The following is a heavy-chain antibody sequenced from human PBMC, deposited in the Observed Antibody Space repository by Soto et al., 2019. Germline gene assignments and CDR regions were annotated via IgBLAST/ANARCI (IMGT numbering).Heavy chain of an antibody. CDR1: GFTFSTYS. J-gene: IGHJ4*02. V-gene: IGHV3-23*01. Sequence: EVQLLESGGGLVQPGGSLRLSCAASGFTFSTYSMAWVRQAPGKGPEWVSGLSGGGINTFYADSVKGRFTISVDNSKNTVDLQMNIRGVEDTAVYYCAKWSGYGDEWGQGTLVTVSS. D-gene: IGHD5-12*01. CDR3: AKWSGYGDE. CDR2: LSGGGINT.